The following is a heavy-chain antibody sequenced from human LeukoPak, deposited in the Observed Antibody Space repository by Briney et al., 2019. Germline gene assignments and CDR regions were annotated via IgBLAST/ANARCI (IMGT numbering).Heavy chain of an antibody. V-gene: IGHV1-69*13. CDR3: ARLAVPYYYDSSGYLHY. Sequence: SVKVSCKASGGTFSSYAISWVRQAPGQGLEWMGGIIPISGTANYAQKFQGRVTITADESTSTAYMELSSLRSEDTAVYYCARLAVPYYYDSSGYLHYWGQGTLVTVSS. CDR1: GGTFSSYA. J-gene: IGHJ4*02. D-gene: IGHD3-22*01. CDR2: IIPISGTA.